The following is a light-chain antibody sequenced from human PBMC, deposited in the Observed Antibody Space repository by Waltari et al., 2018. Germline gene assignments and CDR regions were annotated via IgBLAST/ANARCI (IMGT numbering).Light chain of an antibody. Sequence: QSALAEPASVSGSPGQAITISCTGTSSDVASYNLVSWYQLHPGKVPKLMIYEVIERPSGVSNRFSGSKSGNTASLTITGLQAEDEADYYCCSYVGGSSRIFGGGTKLTVL. CDR1: SSDVASYNL. CDR3: CSYVGGSSRI. J-gene: IGLJ2*01. V-gene: IGLV2-23*02. CDR2: EVI.